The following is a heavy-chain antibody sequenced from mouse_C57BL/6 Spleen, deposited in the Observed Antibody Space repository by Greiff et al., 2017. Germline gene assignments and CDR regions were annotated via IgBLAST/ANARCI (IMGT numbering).Heavy chain of an antibody. CDR2: ISYDGSN. D-gene: IGHD1-1*01. V-gene: IGHV3-6*01. CDR1: GYSITSGYY. CDR3: AREGDYGRSD. J-gene: IGHJ2*01. Sequence: EVQVVESGPGLVKPSQSLSLTCSVTGYSITSGYYWNWIRQFPGNKLEWMGYISYDGSNNYNPSLKNRISITRDTSKNQFFLKLKSVTTEDTATYYCAREGDYGRSDWGQGTTLTVSS.